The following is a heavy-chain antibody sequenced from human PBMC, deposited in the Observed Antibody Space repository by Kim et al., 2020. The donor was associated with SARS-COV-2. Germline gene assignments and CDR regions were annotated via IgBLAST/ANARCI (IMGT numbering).Heavy chain of an antibody. V-gene: IGHV3-53*01. CDR1: GFTVSSNY. D-gene: IGHD6-13*01. Sequence: GGSLRLSCAASGFTVSSNYMSWVRQAPGKGLEWVSVIYSGGSTYYADSVKGRFTISRDNSKNTLYLQMNSLRAEDTAVYYWARIRYSRSCFDYWGQVPLVTVSS. J-gene: IGHJ4*02. CDR3: ARIRYSRSCFDY. CDR2: IYSGGST.